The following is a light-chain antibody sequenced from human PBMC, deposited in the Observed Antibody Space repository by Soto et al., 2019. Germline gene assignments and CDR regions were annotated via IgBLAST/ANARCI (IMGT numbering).Light chain of an antibody. J-gene: IGLJ3*02. CDR2: ANS. V-gene: IGLV1-40*01. CDR3: QSYDSSLSAWV. Sequence: QSVLTQPPSVSGAPGQRVTISCTESSSNIGAGYDVHWYQQLPGTAPKLLIYANSNRPSGVPDRFSGSKSGTSASLAITGLQAEDEADYYCQSYDSSLSAWVFGGGTKLTFL. CDR1: SSNIGAGYD.